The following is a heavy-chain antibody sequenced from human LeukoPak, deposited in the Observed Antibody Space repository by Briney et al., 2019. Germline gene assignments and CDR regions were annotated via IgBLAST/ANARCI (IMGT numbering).Heavy chain of an antibody. CDR3: AAAPNENFFDF. Sequence: GGFLRLSCSASGLSFRSYWMSWVRQAPGMGLEWVANINEDGSASDYGVSVKGRFTISRDNAKNSLYLQMNSLRAEDTAVYFCAAAPNENFFDFWGQGTLVTVSS. V-gene: IGHV3-7*01. D-gene: IGHD2-15*01. CDR1: GLSFRSYW. CDR2: INEDGSAS. J-gene: IGHJ4*02.